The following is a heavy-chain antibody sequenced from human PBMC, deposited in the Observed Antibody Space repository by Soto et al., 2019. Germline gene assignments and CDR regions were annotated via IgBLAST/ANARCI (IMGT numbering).Heavy chain of an antibody. D-gene: IGHD3-22*01. CDR3: TTETWIFASSGSYPFDY. CDR2: IKSTSDGGTT. CDR1: GFAFNDAW. V-gene: IGHV3-15*01. J-gene: IGHJ4*02. Sequence: LRLSCAASGFAFNDAWMNWVRQAPGKGLEWVGRIKSTSDGGTTDYAAPLKGRFTISRDDSKNTVYMQMNSLKTEDTAVYFCTTETWIFASSGSYPFDYWGRGTLVTVSS.